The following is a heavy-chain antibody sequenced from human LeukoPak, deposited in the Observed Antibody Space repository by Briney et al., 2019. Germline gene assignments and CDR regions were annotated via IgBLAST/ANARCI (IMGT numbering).Heavy chain of an antibody. D-gene: IGHD6-13*01. CDR2: INPNSGGT. CDR3: ARSKYSSSWSTPYYMDV. J-gene: IGHJ6*03. V-gene: IGHV1-2*02. Sequence: ASVKVSCKASGYTFTGYYMHWVRQAPGQGPEWMGWINPNSGGTNYAQKFQGRVTMTRDTSISTAYMELSRLRSDDTAVYYCARSKYSSSWSTPYYMDVWGKGTTVTVSS. CDR1: GYTFTGYY.